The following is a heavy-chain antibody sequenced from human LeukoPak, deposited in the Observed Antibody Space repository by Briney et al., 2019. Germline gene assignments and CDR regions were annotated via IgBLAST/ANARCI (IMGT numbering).Heavy chain of an antibody. CDR3: ARVDGRGIDY. J-gene: IGHJ4*02. CDR1: GGSFSGYY. V-gene: IGHV4-34*01. D-gene: IGHD1-26*01. CDR2: INHSGST. Sequence: PLETLSLTCAVYGGSFSGYYWSWIRQPPGKGLEWIGEINHSGSTNYNPSLKSRVTISVDTSKNQFSLKLSSVTAADTAVYYCARVDGRGIDYWGQGTLVTVSS.